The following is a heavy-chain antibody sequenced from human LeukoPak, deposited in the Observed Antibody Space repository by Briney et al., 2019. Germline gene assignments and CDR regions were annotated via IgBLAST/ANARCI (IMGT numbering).Heavy chain of an antibody. Sequence: SETLSLTCTVSGGSISSGYYWGWIRQPPGKGLEWIGSIYHSGSTYYNPSLKSRVTISVDTSKNQFSLKLSSVTAADTAVYYCARDLPFGGDYYGSGSYPQGSDYWGQGTLVTVSS. CDR2: IYHSGST. CDR3: ARDLPFGGDYYGSGSYPQGSDY. CDR1: GGSISSGYY. J-gene: IGHJ4*02. D-gene: IGHD3-10*01. V-gene: IGHV4-38-2*02.